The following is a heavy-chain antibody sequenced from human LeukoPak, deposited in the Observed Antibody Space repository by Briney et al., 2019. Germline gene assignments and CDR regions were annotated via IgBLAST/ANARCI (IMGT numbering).Heavy chain of an antibody. CDR3: ARGVAGYDFWSGSEY. CDR1: GFTCSSYW. V-gene: IGHV3-74*01. Sequence: GGSLRLSCAASGFTCSSYWMHWVRQAPGKGLVWVSRINSDGSITTYADSVKGRFTISRDNAKNTLYLQMNSLRAEDTAVYYCARGVAGYDFWSGSEYWGQGTLVTVSS. D-gene: IGHD3-3*01. J-gene: IGHJ4*02. CDR2: INSDGSIT.